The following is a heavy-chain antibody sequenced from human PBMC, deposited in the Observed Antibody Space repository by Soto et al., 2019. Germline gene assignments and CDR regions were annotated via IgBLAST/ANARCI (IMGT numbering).Heavy chain of an antibody. J-gene: IGHJ6*02. D-gene: IGHD6-19*01. CDR3: AKDMEQVSRARKQWLVRDGYYYYGMDV. V-gene: IGHV3-43*01. CDR2: ISWDGGST. CDR1: GFTFDDYT. Sequence: GGSLRLSCAASGFTFDDYTMHWVRQAPGKGLEWVSLISWDGGSTYYADSVKGRFTISRDNSKNSLYLQMNSLRTEDTALYYCAKDMEQVSRARKQWLVRDGYYYYGMDVWGQGTTVTVSS.